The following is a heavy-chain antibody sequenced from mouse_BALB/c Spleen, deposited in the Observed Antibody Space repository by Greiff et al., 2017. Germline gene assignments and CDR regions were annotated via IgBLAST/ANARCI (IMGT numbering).Heavy chain of an antibody. D-gene: IGHD1-1*02. CDR2: IRNKANGYTT. Sequence: EVQLQESGGGLVQPGGSLRLSCATSGFTFTDYYMSWVRQPPGKALEWLGFIRNKANGYTTEYSASVKGRFTISRDNSQSILYLQMNTLRAEDSATYYCARDIMDYYAMDYWGQGTSVTVSS. J-gene: IGHJ4*01. CDR1: GFTFTDYY. V-gene: IGHV7-3*02. CDR3: ARDIMDYYAMDY.